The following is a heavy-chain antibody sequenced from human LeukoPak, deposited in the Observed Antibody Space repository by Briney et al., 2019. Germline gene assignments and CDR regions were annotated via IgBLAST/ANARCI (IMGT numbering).Heavy chain of an antibody. D-gene: IGHD3-10*01. J-gene: IGHJ2*01. Sequence: SETLSLTCIVSGGSITGSYWSWIRQPPGKGLEWMGYIYYSGTTDYNPSLKSRVTISIDTPKNQFSLRLSSVTAADTAVYYCATRARFYYGAGEYFDLWGRGTLVTVSS. CDR3: ATRARFYYGAGEYFDL. CDR2: IYYSGTT. CDR1: GGSITGSY. V-gene: IGHV4-59*08.